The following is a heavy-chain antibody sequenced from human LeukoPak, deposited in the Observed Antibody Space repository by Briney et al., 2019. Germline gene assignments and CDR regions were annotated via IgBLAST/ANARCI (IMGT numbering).Heavy chain of an antibody. D-gene: IGHD6-6*01. Sequence: SETLSLTCTVSGGSISSQYWSWIRQPPGKGLEWIGYIYYSGSTNYNPSLKSRVTISVDTSRNQFSLKLSSVTAADTAVYYCARDRGIAARSWFDPWGQGTLVTVSS. CDR1: GGSISSQY. J-gene: IGHJ5*02. CDR2: IYYSGST. CDR3: ARDRGIAARSWFDP. V-gene: IGHV4-59*11.